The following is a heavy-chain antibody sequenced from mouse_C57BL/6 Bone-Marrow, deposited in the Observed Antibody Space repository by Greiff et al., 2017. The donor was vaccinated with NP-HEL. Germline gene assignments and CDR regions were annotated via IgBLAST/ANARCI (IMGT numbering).Heavy chain of an antibody. Sequence: EVQLQQSGPELVKPGASVKISCKASGYTFTDYYMNWVKQSHGKSLEWIGDINPNHGGTSYNQKFKGKATLTVDKSSSTAYMELRSLTSEDSAVYYCARCSYGSSHWYFDVWGTGTTVTVSS. D-gene: IGHD1-1*01. V-gene: IGHV1-26*01. CDR1: GYTFTDYY. CDR3: ARCSYGSSHWYFDV. CDR2: INPNHGGT. J-gene: IGHJ1*03.